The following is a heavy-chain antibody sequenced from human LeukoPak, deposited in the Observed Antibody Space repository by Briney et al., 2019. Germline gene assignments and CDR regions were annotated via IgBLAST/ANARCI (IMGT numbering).Heavy chain of an antibody. Sequence: SETLSLTCAVSGYSINSGFYWDWIRQPPGKGLEWIGSFYHIGSTYYNPSLKSRVTVSVDTSKNQFSLKLSSVTAADTALYYCARKAYSDAFDFWGQGKMVIVSS. CDR3: ARKAYSDAFDF. CDR2: FYHIGST. CDR1: GYSINSGFY. D-gene: IGHD2-15*01. J-gene: IGHJ3*01. V-gene: IGHV4-38-2*01.